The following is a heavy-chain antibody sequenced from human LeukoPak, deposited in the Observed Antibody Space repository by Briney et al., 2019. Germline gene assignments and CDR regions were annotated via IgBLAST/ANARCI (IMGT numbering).Heavy chain of an antibody. V-gene: IGHV3-21*01. J-gene: IGHJ4*02. Sequence: PGGSLRLYCAASGFTFSSYSMNWVRQAPGKGLEGFSSIRSSSRYIYYADSVKGRLTISSDNDKNSMYLQMSSMRAEDTAVYYCARGDGTNEYWGQGTLVTVSS. CDR1: GFTFSSYS. CDR2: IRSSSRYI. CDR3: ARGDGTNEY.